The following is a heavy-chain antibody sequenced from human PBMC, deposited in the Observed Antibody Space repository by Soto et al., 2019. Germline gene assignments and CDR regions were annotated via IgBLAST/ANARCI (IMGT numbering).Heavy chain of an antibody. V-gene: IGHV3-74*01. Sequence: EVQLVESGGGSVQPGESLRLSCAASGFPFSSYWIHWVRQAPGKGLVWVSRIKYDGTITNYADSLKGRLTISRDNAENTVYLQMNSQRVEDTAVYYCVRGAKGGYYVDVWGKGTTVTVSS. D-gene: IGHD6-13*01. J-gene: IGHJ6*03. CDR3: VRGAKGGYYVDV. CDR1: GFPFSSYW. CDR2: IKYDGTIT.